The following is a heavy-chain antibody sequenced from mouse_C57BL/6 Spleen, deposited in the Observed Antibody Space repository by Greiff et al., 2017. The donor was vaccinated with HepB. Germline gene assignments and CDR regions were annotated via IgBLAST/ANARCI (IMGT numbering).Heavy chain of an antibody. J-gene: IGHJ3*01. Sequence: VQLQQSGPELVKPGASVKISCKASGYTFTDYYMNWVKQSHGKSLEWIGDINPNNGGTSYNQKFKGKATLTVDKSSSTAYMELRSLTSEDSAVYYCLYGSSSFAYWGQGTLVTVSA. V-gene: IGHV1-26*01. CDR3: LYGSSSFAY. D-gene: IGHD1-1*01. CDR2: INPNNGGT. CDR1: GYTFTDYY.